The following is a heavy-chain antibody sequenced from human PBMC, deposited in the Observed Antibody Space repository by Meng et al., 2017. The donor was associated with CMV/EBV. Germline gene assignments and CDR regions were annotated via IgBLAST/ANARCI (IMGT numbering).Heavy chain of an antibody. CDR2: INPNSGGT. D-gene: IGHD1-7*01. V-gene: IGHV1-2*02. CDR3: ATYIGNYINWYFDL. Sequence: QVERVQSGAEVQKPGASVKVSCKASGYTFTGYYMHWVRQAPGQGLEWMGWINPNSGGTNYAQKFQGRVTMTRDTSISTAYMELSRLRSDDTAVYYCATYIGNYINWYFDLWGRGTLVTVSS. J-gene: IGHJ2*01. CDR1: GYTFTGYY.